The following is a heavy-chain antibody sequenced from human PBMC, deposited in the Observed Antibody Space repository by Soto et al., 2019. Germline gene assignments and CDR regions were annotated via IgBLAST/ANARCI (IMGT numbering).Heavy chain of an antibody. CDR3: AKDHLRNYDFWSGYPDYYYYGMDV. CDR1: GFTFSSYG. CDR2: ISYDGSNK. V-gene: IGHV3-30*18. D-gene: IGHD3-3*01. Sequence: PRLSCAASGFTFSSYGMHWVRQAPGKGLEWVAVISYDGSNKYYADSVKGRFTISRDNSKNTLYLQMNSLRAEDTAVYYCAKDHLRNYDFWSGYPDYYYYGMDVWGQGTTVTVPS. J-gene: IGHJ6*02.